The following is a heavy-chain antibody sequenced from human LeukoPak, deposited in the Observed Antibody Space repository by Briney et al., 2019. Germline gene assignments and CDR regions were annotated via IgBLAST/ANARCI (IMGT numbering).Heavy chain of an antibody. CDR1: RFTFSNAW. D-gene: IGHD3-3*01. CDR2: ISGSGGST. J-gene: IGHJ4*02. V-gene: IGHV3-23*01. CDR3: AKDQGAVGFLEWLTSCLIDY. Sequence: LSGGSLRLSCAASRFTFSNAWMSWVRQAPGKGLEWVSAISGSGGSTYYADSVKGRFTISRDNSKNTLYLQMNSLRAEDTAVYYCAKDQGAVGFLEWLTSCLIDYWGQGTLVTVSS.